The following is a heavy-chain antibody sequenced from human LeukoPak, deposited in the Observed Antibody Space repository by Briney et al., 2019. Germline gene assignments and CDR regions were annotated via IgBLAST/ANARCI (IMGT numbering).Heavy chain of an antibody. CDR2: VSPSDSDT. J-gene: IGHJ4*01. Sequence: GESLKISCEGSGYTFTNFWIGWVRQMPGKGLEWMGIVSPSDSDTRYSPSFQGQVTISADKSITTAYLQWSSLKASDTATYYCGRQPRVHTPDFWGQGTLVTVSS. CDR3: GRQPRVHTPDF. D-gene: IGHD1-1*01. CDR1: GYTFTNFW. V-gene: IGHV5-51*01.